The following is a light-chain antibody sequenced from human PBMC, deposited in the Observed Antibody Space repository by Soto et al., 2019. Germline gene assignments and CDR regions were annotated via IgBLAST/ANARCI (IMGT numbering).Light chain of an antibody. Sequence: AIQMTQSPSSLSASVGDRVTITCRASQGIGNDLGWYQQKPGQAPKLLLDAASSFQSGVPSRFSGTASGTDFTLTINSLQPEDLATYYCLQDHLYPWTFGQGTKVEIK. CDR2: AAS. CDR1: QGIGND. J-gene: IGKJ1*01. V-gene: IGKV1-6*01. CDR3: LQDHLYPWT.